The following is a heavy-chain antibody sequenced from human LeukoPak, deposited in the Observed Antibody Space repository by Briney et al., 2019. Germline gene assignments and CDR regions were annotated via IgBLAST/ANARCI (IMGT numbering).Heavy chain of an antibody. J-gene: IGHJ6*03. CDR1: GFTFSNYW. D-gene: IGHD2-8*02. Sequence: GGSLRLSCAASGFTFSNYWMAWVRQAPGKGLEWVANIKQDGSEKHYVDSVKGRFTISRDNAKNSLYLQMNSLRAEDTAVYYCARDTAGRCYYYMDVWGKGTTVTVSS. CDR3: ARDTAGRCYYYMDV. V-gene: IGHV3-7*01. CDR2: IKQDGSEK.